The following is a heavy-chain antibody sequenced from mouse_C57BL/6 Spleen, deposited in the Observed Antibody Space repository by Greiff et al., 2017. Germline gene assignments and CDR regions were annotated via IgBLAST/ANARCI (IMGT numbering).Heavy chain of an antibody. CDR1: GFNIKDYY. CDR2: IDPEDGDT. CDR3: TNRDYYGSSLAWFAY. Sequence: EVQLQQSGAELVRPGASVKLSCTASGFNIKDYYMHWVKQRPEQGLEWIGRIDPEDGDTEYAPKFQGKATMTADTSSNTAYLQLSSLTSEDTAVYYCTNRDYYGSSLAWFAYWGQGTLVTVSA. D-gene: IGHD1-1*01. V-gene: IGHV14-1*01. J-gene: IGHJ3*01.